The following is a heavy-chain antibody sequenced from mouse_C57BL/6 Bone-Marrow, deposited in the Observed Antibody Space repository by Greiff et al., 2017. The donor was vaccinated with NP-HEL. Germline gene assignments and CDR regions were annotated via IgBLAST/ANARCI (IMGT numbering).Heavy chain of an antibody. Sequence: VHVKQSGAELVRPGASVKLSCTVSGFNIKDDYTHWVKQRPEQGLEWIGWIDPENGDTEYASKFQGKATITADTSSNTAYLQLSSLTSEDTAVYYCTTGGSSPYAMDYWGQGTSVTVSS. CDR1: GFNIKDDY. CDR3: TTGGSSPYAMDY. V-gene: IGHV14-4*01. D-gene: IGHD1-1*01. J-gene: IGHJ4*01. CDR2: IDPENGDT.